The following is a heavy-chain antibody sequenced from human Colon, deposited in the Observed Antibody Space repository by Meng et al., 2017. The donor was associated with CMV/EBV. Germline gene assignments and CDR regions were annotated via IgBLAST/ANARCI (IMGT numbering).Heavy chain of an antibody. CDR1: GYMFTRYN. D-gene: IGHD6-13*01. J-gene: IGHJ1*01. Sequence: QVQLVQSGPALKKPGAPVKISCKASGYMFTRYNINWVRQAPGQWLEWMGYINPKTANPTYDQGFTGRFVFSLDTSVSTAYLQISSLEAEDTAVYYCATGSVAADGKGYWGQGTLVTVSS. CDR3: ATGSVAADGKGY. CDR2: INPKTANP. V-gene: IGHV7-4-1*02.